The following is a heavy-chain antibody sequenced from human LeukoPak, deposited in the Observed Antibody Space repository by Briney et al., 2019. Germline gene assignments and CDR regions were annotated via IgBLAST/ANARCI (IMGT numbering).Heavy chain of an antibody. CDR2: INPSGGTT. J-gene: IGHJ4*02. V-gene: IGHV1-46*01. D-gene: IGHD6-19*01. CDR3: ARGGTWLSHHYSSGKDF. Sequence: ASVKVSCKASGYTFTSYYIHWVRQAPGQGLGWMGIINPSGGTTSYAQKFQGRVTMTRDTSTSTVYMDLSSLRSEDTAVYYCARGGTWLSHHYSSGKDFWGQGTLVTVSS. CDR1: GYTFTSYY.